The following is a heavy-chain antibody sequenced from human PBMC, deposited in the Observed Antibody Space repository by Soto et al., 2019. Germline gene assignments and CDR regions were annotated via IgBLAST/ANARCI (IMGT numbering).Heavy chain of an antibody. Sequence: PGGSLRLSCAASGFTFSSYDMHWVRQATGKGLEWVSAIGTAGDTYYPGSVKGRFTISRENAKNSLYLQMNSLRAEDTAVYYCARRYSSGWGFDYWGQGTLVTVSS. D-gene: IGHD6-19*01. CDR2: IGTAGDT. V-gene: IGHV3-13*01. J-gene: IGHJ4*02. CDR3: ARRYSSGWGFDY. CDR1: GFTFSSYD.